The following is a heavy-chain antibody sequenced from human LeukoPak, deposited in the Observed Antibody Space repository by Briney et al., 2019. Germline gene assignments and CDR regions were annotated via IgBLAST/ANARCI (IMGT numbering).Heavy chain of an antibody. V-gene: IGHV1-2*02. CDR2: INPNTGGT. CDR3: AREHIAVAGTAEVY. CDR1: GYTFTDYY. J-gene: IGHJ4*02. D-gene: IGHD6-19*01. Sequence: GASVKVSCKASGYTFTDYYIHWVRQAPGQGLEWMGWINPNTGGTTYAQKFQGRVTMTRDTSISTAYMELSRLRSDDTAVYYCAREHIAVAGTAEVYWGQGTLVTVSS.